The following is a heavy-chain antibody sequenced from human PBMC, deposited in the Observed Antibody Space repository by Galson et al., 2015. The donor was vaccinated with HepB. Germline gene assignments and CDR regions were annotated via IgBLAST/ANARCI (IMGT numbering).Heavy chain of an antibody. CDR3: ARDYPAGYSSSWYVFDY. V-gene: IGHV3-66*01. CDR2: IYSGGST. D-gene: IGHD6-13*01. J-gene: IGHJ4*02. CDR1: GFTVSSNY. Sequence: SLRLSCAASGFTVSSNYMSWVRQAPGKGLEWVSVIYSGGSTYYADSVKGRFTISRDNSKNTLYLQMNSLRAEDTAVYYCARDYPAGYSSSWYVFDYWGQGTLVTVSS.